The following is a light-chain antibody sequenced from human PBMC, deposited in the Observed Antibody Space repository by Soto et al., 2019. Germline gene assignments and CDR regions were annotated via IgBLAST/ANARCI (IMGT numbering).Light chain of an antibody. Sequence: DIQMTKSPSSLSPSVGDRVTIACRRGQSISSYFNWNQQKLGKPPQLLIYAPSSLQSGVPSRFSGSGSGTYFTLTISSLQPEDFATYYCQQSYSTPTFGQGTKVEIK. V-gene: IGKV1-39*01. J-gene: IGKJ1*01. CDR1: QSISSY. CDR2: APS. CDR3: QQSYSTPT.